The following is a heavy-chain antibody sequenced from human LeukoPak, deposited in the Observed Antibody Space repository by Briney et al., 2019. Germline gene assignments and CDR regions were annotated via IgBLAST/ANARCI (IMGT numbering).Heavy chain of an antibody. CDR3: AKTDCTSTGCYIGWFDP. J-gene: IGHJ5*02. CDR1: GFTFSSYG. Sequence: QAGGSLRLSCAASGFTFSSYGMSWVRQAPGKGLEWVSAISPSGDSTYYADSMKGRFTISRDNSRNTLYLQVNTLRAADTALYYCAKTDCTSTGCYIGWFDPWGQGTLVTVSS. CDR2: ISPSGDST. D-gene: IGHD2-2*02. V-gene: IGHV3-23*01.